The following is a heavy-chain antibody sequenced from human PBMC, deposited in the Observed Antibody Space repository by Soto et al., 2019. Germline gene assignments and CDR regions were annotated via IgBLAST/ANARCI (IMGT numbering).Heavy chain of an antibody. V-gene: IGHV3-30-3*01. J-gene: IGHJ4*02. CDR1: GFTFSNCA. CDR3: ARDKRDLRFLEWSYYFDY. Sequence: PGGSLRLSCAASGFTFSNCAMHLVRQAQGKGLEWVAVISYDGSNKYYADSVKGRFTVSRDNSKNTLYLQVNSLRAEDTAVYYCARDKRDLRFLEWSYYFDYWGQGTLVTVSS. CDR2: ISYDGSNK. D-gene: IGHD3-3*01.